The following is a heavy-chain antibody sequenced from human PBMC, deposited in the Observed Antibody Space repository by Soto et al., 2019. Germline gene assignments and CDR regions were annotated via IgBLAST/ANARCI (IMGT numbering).Heavy chain of an antibody. Sequence: SETLSLTCAVYGGSFSGYYWSWIRQPPGKGLEWIGEINHSGSTNYNPSLKSRGTISVDTSRDQFSLNLSSVTAADTAVYYCCAGETAAGPAYFDYWGQGTLVTVSS. D-gene: IGHD6-13*01. CDR3: CAGETAAGPAYFDY. CDR1: GGSFSGYY. V-gene: IGHV4-34*01. J-gene: IGHJ4*02. CDR2: INHSGST.